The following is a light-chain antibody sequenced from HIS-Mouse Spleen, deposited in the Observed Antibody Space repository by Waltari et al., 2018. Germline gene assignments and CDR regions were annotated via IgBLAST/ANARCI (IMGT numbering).Light chain of an antibody. V-gene: IGLV3-25*03. J-gene: IGLJ3*02. CDR3: QSADSSGTGWV. CDR2: KDS. Sequence: SYELTQPPSVSVSPGQTARITCSGDALPKQYAYWYQQKPGQAPVLGIYKDSERPSGIPERFAGSSSGKTVTLTISGVQAEDEADYYCQSADSSGTGWVFGGGTKLTVL. CDR1: ALPKQY.